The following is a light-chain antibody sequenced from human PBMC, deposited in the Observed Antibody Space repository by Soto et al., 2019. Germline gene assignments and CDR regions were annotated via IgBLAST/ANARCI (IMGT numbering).Light chain of an antibody. Sequence: IVWTQSPATLALSAGERATLSCRASQSVSSYLAWYQQKPGQAPRLLIYDASNRATGIPARFSGSGSGTDFTLTISSLEPEDFAVYYCQQRSNWPLTFGGGTQVDIK. CDR1: QSVSSY. CDR3: QQRSNWPLT. J-gene: IGKJ4*01. V-gene: IGKV3-11*01. CDR2: DAS.